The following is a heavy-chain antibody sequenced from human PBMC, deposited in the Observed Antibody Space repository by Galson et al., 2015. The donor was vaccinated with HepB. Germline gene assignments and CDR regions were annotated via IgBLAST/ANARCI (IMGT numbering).Heavy chain of an antibody. V-gene: IGHV3-23*01. CDR3: AKDYSPDTGYDIDY. CDR1: GFTFSRYS. J-gene: IGHJ4*02. D-gene: IGHD5-12*01. Sequence: SLRLSCAASGFTFSRYSMNWVRQAPGKGLEWVSVIWGSGDRTYYADSVKGRFTISRDNSKNTVYLRMDSLRAEDTALYYCAKDYSPDTGYDIDYWGQGTLVTVSS. CDR2: IWGSGDRT.